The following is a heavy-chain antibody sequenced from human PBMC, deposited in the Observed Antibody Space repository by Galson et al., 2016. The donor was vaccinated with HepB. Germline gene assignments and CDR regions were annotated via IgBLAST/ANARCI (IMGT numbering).Heavy chain of an antibody. CDR3: ARAAGGFDL. CDR1: GFTLSDSY. J-gene: IGHJ2*01. V-gene: IGHV3-72*01. CDR2: SRNKANGFIT. Sequence: LRLSCAASGFTLSDSYVDWVRQAPGKGLEWVARSRNKANGFITDYAASVKGRFTLSRDDSQNSVYLQMNSLKTEDTAMYCARAAGGFDLWGRGTLVTVSS. D-gene: IGHD1-14*01.